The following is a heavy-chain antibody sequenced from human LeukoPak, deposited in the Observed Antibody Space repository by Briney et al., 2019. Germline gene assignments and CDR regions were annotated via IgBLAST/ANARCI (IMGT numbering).Heavy chain of an antibody. Sequence: PSETLSLTCTVSGGSISSYYWSWIRQPAGKGLEWIGRIYTSGSTNYNPSLKSRVTMSVDTSKNQFSLKLSSVTAADTAVYYCARAFVVVPAGGYYYYYMDVWGKGTTVTVSS. CDR2: IYTSGST. CDR1: GGSISSYY. CDR3: ARAFVVVPAGGYYYYYMDV. J-gene: IGHJ6*03. D-gene: IGHD2-2*01. V-gene: IGHV4-4*07.